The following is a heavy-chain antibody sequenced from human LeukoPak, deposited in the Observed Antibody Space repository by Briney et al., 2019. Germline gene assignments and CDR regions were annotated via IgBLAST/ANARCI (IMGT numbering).Heavy chain of an antibody. CDR3: ARERWYYDSSGYVDY. J-gene: IGHJ4*02. D-gene: IGHD3-22*01. CDR1: GFTFSSYA. V-gene: IGHV3-48*03. Sequence: PGGSLRLSCAASGFTFSSYAMSWVRQAPGKGLEWVSYISSSGSTIYYADSVKGRFTISRDNAKNSLYLQMNSLRAEDTAVYYCARERWYYDSSGYVDYWGQGTLVTVSS. CDR2: ISSSGSTI.